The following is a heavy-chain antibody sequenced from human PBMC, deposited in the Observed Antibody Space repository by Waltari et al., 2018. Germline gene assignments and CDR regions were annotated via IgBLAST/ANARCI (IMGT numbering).Heavy chain of an antibody. V-gene: IGHV4-4*02. D-gene: IGHD1-7*01. CDR2: VCHSGST. CDR3: AMWQLPLRNFAS. Sequence: QVQLQESGPGLVKPSGTLSLACAVSGGSISTTNCCSWVRQSPGKGLEWIGEVCHSGSTSYKPSLRSRVSISLEKSTHQLALNLRSVTAAATAIYYCAMWQLPLRNFASWGQGTLVTVSS. CDR1: GGSISTTNC. J-gene: IGHJ4*02.